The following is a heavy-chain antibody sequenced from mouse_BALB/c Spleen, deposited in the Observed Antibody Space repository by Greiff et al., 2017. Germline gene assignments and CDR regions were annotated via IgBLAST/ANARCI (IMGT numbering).Heavy chain of an antibody. CDR2: IRSKSNNYAT. V-gene: IGHV10-1*02. CDR1: GFTFNTYA. J-gene: IGHJ3*01. D-gene: IGHD4-1*01. Sequence: DVKLVESGGGLVQPKGSLKLSCAASGFTFNTYAMNWVRQAPGKGLEWVARIRSKSNNYATYYADSVKDRFTISRDDSQSMLYLQMNNLKTEDTAMYYCVRQGNWEAWFAYWGQGTLVTVSA. CDR3: VRQGNWEAWFAY.